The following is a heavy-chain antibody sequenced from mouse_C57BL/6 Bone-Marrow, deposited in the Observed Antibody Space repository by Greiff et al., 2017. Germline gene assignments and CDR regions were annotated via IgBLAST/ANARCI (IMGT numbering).Heavy chain of an antibody. V-gene: IGHV1-54*01. J-gene: IGHJ1*03. CDR3: ARCEVRLRLWYFDV. CDR1: GYAFTNYL. Sequence: QVQLQQSGAELVRPGPSVKVSCKASGYAFTNYLIEWVKQRPGQGLEWIGVINPGSGGTNYNEKFKGKATLTADKSSSTAYMQLSSLTSEDSAVYVCARCEVRLRLWYFDVWGTGTTVTVSS. D-gene: IGHD1-2*01. CDR2: INPGSGGT.